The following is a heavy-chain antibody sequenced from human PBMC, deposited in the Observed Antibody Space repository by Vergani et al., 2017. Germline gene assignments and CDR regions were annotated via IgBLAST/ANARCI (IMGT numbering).Heavy chain of an antibody. J-gene: IGHJ5*02. CDR3: ARHGYDFWSGYSDWFDP. V-gene: IGHV4-59*08. CDR2: IYYSGST. D-gene: IGHD3-3*01. Sequence: QVQLQESGPGLVKPSETLSLTCTVSGGSISSHYWSWIRQPPGKGLEWIGYIYYSGSTYYNPSLKSRVTISVDTSKNQFSLKLSSVTAADTAVYYCARHGYDFWSGYSDWFDPWGQGTLVTVSS. CDR1: GGSISSHY.